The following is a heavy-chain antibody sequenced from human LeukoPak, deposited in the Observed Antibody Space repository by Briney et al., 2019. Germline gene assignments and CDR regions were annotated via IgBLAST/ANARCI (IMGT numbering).Heavy chain of an antibody. CDR2: ILPIFGTA. J-gene: IGHJ5*02. Sequence: SVKVSCKASGGTFKNYAISWVRQAPGQGLEWMGGILPIFGTANYAQKFQGRVTITADESTSTAYMELSSLRSEDTAVYYCARDRGGMGWFDPWGQGTLVTVSS. V-gene: IGHV1-69*13. CDR3: ARDRGGMGWFDP. CDR1: GGTFKNYA. D-gene: IGHD3-16*01.